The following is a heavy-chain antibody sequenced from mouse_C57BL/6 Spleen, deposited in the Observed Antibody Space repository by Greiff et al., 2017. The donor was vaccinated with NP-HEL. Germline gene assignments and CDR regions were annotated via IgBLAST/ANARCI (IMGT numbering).Heavy chain of an antibody. CDR1: GYSFTGYY. CDR3: ASSTVVPPFAY. J-gene: IGHJ3*01. D-gene: IGHD1-1*01. V-gene: IGHV1-43*01. Sequence: EVKLVESGPELVKPGASVKISCKASGYSFTGYYMHWVKQSSEKSLEWIGEINPSTGGTSYNQKFKGKATLTVDKSSSTAYMQLKSLTSEDSAVYYCASSTVVPPFAYWGQGTLVTVSA. CDR2: INPSTGGT.